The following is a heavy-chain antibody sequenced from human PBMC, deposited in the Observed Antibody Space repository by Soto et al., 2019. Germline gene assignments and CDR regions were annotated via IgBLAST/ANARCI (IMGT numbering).Heavy chain of an antibody. D-gene: IGHD3-22*01. CDR1: GGSVSSGSYY. J-gene: IGHJ4*02. CDR2: IYYSGST. Sequence: SETLSLTCTVSGGSVSSGSYYWSWIRQPPGKGLEWIGYIYYSGSTNYNPSLKSRVTISVDTSKNQFSLKLSSVTAADTAVYYCARVLRQPYYYDSTWSVRYYFDYWGQGTLVTVSS. CDR3: ARVLRQPYYYDSTWSVRYYFDY. V-gene: IGHV4-61*01.